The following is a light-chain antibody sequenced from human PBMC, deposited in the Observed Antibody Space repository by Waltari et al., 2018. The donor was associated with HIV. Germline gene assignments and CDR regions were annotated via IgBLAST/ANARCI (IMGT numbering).Light chain of an antibody. V-gene: IGLV2-23*02. CDR2: EVT. CDR1: SSDVGGYDL. J-gene: IGLJ1*01. Sequence: QSALTQPASVSGSPGQSITISCIGTSSDVGGYDLFPCYQQHPGKAPKLMIYEVTKRPSGVSHRFSGSKSGNTASLTISGLQAEDEAEYYCCSYAGSSTPYVFGTGTKVTVL. CDR3: CSYAGSSTPYV.